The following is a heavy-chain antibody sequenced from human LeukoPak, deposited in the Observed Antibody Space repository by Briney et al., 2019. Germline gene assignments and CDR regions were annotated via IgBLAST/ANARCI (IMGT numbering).Heavy chain of an antibody. V-gene: IGHV3-48*01. CDR2: ISSSSSTI. J-gene: IGHJ6*03. CDR3: ARPVLGYYYMDV. CDR1: GFTFSSYG. D-gene: IGHD1-26*01. Sequence: PGGSLRLSCAVSGFTFSSYGMNWVRQAPGKGLEWVLYISSSSSTIYYEDSVKDRFTISRDNAKKSLYLQMNSLRAEDTAVYYCARPVLGYYYMDVWGKGTTVTVSS.